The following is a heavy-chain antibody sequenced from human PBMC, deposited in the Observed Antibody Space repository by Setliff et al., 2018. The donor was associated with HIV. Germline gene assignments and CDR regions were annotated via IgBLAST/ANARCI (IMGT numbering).Heavy chain of an antibody. CDR1: GGSISNGNYY. D-gene: IGHD7-27*01. CDR3: ARGGTGDDIFHI. Sequence: TLSLTCTVSGGSISNGNYYWTWIRHHPGKGLEWIGYIHSTGSTYYNPSLKSRLTISVDTSKDQFSLKLNSVTAADTSVYYCARGGTGDDIFHIWGQGTMVTVSS. J-gene: IGHJ3*02. CDR2: IHSTGST. V-gene: IGHV4-31*03.